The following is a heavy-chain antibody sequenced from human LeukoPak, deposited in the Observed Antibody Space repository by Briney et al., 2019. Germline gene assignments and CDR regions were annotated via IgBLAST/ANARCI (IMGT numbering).Heavy chain of an antibody. D-gene: IGHD6-6*01. J-gene: IGHJ6*03. CDR2: ISAYNGNT. V-gene: IGHV1-18*01. Sequence: ASVKVSCKASGYTFTSYGISWVRQAPGQGLEWMGWISAYNGNTNYAQKLQGRVTMTTDTSTSTAYMEPRSLRSDDTAVYYCARRDLLYSSSTRLKETTNYYMDVWGKGTTVTVSS. CDR1: GYTFTSYG. CDR3: ARRDLLYSSSTRLKETTNYYMDV.